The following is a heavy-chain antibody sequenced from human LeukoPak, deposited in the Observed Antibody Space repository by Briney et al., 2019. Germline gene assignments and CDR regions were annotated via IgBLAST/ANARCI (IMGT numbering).Heavy chain of an antibody. D-gene: IGHD3-10*01. CDR2: MNPNSGNT. V-gene: IGHV1-8*01. J-gene: IGHJ4*02. CDR1: GYTFTSYD. CDR3: ARVTHHKYYYGSGSRYFDY. Sequence: VASVKVSCKASGYTFTSYDINWVRQATGQGLEWMGWMNPNSGNTGYAQKFQGRVTMTRNTSISTAYMELSRLRSDDTAVYYCARVTHHKYYYGSGSRYFDYWGQGTLVTVSS.